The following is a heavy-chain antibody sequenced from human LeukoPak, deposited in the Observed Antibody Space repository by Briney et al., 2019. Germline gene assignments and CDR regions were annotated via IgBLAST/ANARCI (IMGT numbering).Heavy chain of an antibody. D-gene: IGHD4-17*01. CDR1: GFTFSTYG. Sequence: GGSLRLSCAASGFTFSTYGMHWVRQAPGKGLEWVAFIRYDGSNKYYADSVKGRFTISRYNSKNTLYLQMNSLRAEDTAVYYCAKDNYDYGDYDGGDYWGQGTLVTVSS. J-gene: IGHJ4*02. CDR2: IRYDGSNK. CDR3: AKDNYDYGDYDGGDY. V-gene: IGHV3-30*02.